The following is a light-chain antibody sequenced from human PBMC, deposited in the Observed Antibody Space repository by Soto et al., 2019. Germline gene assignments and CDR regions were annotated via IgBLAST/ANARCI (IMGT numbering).Light chain of an antibody. CDR3: QQYGSSPFT. CDR1: QSVSSSY. J-gene: IGKJ3*01. Sequence: VLTQSPGTLSLSPGEGDTLSCRASQSVSSSYLAWYQLKPGQAPRLLIYGASSRATGIPDRFSGSGSGTDFTLTITGLEPEDFAVYYCQQYGSSPFTFGPGTKVDIK. V-gene: IGKV3-20*01. CDR2: GAS.